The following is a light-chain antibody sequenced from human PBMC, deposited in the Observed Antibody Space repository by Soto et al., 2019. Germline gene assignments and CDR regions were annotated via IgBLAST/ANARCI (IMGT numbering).Light chain of an antibody. J-gene: IGKJ2*01. V-gene: IGKV1-39*01. CDR2: AAS. Sequence: DSQMTQSPSSLSASVGDRVTITCRARQSICSYLNWYQQKPGQAPKLLIYAASSLQSGVPSRFSGSGSGTQFTLTISSLQPEDYATYYCQQSYSTPYPFGQGTKLEIK. CDR1: QSICSY. CDR3: QQSYSTPYP.